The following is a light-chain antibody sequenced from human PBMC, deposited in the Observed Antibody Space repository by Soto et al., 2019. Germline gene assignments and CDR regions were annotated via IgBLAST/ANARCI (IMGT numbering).Light chain of an antibody. CDR2: EVT. Sequence: QSVLTQPPSVSGSPGQSVTISCTGTSSDVGNYNSVSWYQQPPGTVPKLMIYEVTNRPSGVPDRFSGSKSGNTASLTISGLQPEDEADYYCSSYTTSNTYVFGTGTKLTV. CDR1: SSDVGNYNS. V-gene: IGLV2-18*02. CDR3: SSYTTSNTYV. J-gene: IGLJ1*01.